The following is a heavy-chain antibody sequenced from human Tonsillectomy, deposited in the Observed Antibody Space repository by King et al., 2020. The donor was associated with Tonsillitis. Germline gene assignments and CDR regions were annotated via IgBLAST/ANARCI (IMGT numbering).Heavy chain of an antibody. J-gene: IGHJ4*02. CDR1: GYSFTSYW. Sequence: QLVQSGAEVKKPGESLKISCKGSGYSFTSYWIGWVRQMPGKVLEWMGIIYPGDSDTRYSPSFQGQVTISADKSISTAYLQWSSLKASDTAMYYCARLGGYCSGGSCYSTSYFDYWGQGTLVTVSS. CDR2: IYPGDSDT. CDR3: ARLGGYCSGGSCYSTSYFDY. V-gene: IGHV5-51*01. D-gene: IGHD2-15*01.